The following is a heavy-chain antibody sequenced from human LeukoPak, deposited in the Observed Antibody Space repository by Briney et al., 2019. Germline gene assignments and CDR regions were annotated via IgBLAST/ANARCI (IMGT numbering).Heavy chain of an antibody. CDR3: ARRGLQGFCSVNSCHSFFDS. CDR1: GFTFSHHS. V-gene: IGHV3-23*01. J-gene: IGHJ5*01. D-gene: IGHD2-15*01. CDR2: ITASGGDT. Sequence: PGGSLRLSCVASGFTFSHHSISWVRQAPGKGLEWVSAITASGGDTFYAESVEGRFSVSRDDSKRTVFLQMSSLTADDTGIYFCARRGLQGFCSVNSCHSFFDSWGRGTRVIVSS.